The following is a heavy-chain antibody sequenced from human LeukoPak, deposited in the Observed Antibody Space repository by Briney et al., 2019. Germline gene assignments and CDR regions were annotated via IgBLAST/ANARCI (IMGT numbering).Heavy chain of an antibody. J-gene: IGHJ4*02. V-gene: IGHV3-23*01. CDR3: VILTIAARSFDY. CDR2: ISGSGGST. Sequence: GGSLRLSCAASGFTFSSYGMSWVRQAPGKGLEWVSTISGSGGSTYYADSVKGRFTISRDNSKNTLYLQMNSLRAEDTAVYYSVILTIAARSFDYWGQGTLVTVSS. D-gene: IGHD6-6*01. CDR1: GFTFSSYG.